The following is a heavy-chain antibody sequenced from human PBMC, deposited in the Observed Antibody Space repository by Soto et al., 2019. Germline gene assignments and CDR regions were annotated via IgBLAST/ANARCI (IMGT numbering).Heavy chain of an antibody. CDR3: ARDGFNYYDSSGYYRLIDS. CDR2: IYYSGST. J-gene: IGHJ5*01. CDR1: GGSVSSGSYY. V-gene: IGHV4-61*01. D-gene: IGHD3-22*01. Sequence: SETLSLTCTVSGGSVSSGSYYWSWIRQPPGKGLEWIGYIYYSGSTNYNPSLKSRVTMSVDRSINQFSLKLSSVTAADTAVYYCARDGFNYYDSSGYYRLIDSWGQGTLVTVSS.